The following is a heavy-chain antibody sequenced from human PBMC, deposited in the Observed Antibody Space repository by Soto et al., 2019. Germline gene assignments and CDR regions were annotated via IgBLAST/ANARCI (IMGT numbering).Heavy chain of an antibody. CDR2: ISGYNGDT. V-gene: IGHV1-18*01. Sequence: AXVKVSCKASGYTVTRYGIRWVRQAPGQGLEWMGWISGYNGDTIYAQKFQDRVSMTIDTSTGTAYMELRSLTSDDTAIYYCAKNGQPPYYYYGLDVWGQGTKVTVSS. CDR1: GYTVTRYG. CDR3: AKNGQPPYYYYGLDV. J-gene: IGHJ6*02. D-gene: IGHD2-8*01.